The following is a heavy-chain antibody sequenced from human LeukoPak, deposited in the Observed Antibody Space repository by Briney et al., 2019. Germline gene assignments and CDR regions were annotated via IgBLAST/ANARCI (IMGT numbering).Heavy chain of an antibody. Sequence: SETLSLTCTVSGYSISSGYYWGWIRQPPGKGLEWIGSIYHSGSTYYIPSLKSRVTISVETSKNQFSLKLKSVTAADTAVYYCARGGYYGSGNDFRFDPWGQGTLVTVSS. CDR1: GYSISSGYY. J-gene: IGHJ5*02. CDR2: IYHSGST. V-gene: IGHV4-38-2*02. CDR3: ARGGYYGSGNDFRFDP. D-gene: IGHD3-10*01.